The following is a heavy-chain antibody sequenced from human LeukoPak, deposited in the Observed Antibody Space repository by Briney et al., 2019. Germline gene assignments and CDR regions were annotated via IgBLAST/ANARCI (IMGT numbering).Heavy chain of an antibody. CDR2: MNPNSGNT. CDR3: ARGRPDILTGYYSP. J-gene: IGHJ5*02. Sequence: ASVKVSCKASGYTFRSYDINWVRQATAQGLEWMGWMNPNSGNTGYAQKFQGRVTMTRNTSISTAYMELSSLRSEDTAVYYCARGRPDILTGYYSPWGQGTLVTVSS. CDR1: GYTFRSYD. D-gene: IGHD3-9*01. V-gene: IGHV1-8*01.